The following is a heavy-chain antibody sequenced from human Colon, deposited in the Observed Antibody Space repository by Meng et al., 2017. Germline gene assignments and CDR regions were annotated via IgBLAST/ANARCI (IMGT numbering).Heavy chain of an antibody. J-gene: IGHJ4*02. D-gene: IGHD6-19*01. Sequence: QVQLEQCGPGLVKPSQTLPLPCAISGDSVSSNSAAWNWIRPSPSRGLEWLGRTYYRSKWYNGYAVSVKSRITINPDTSKNQFSLQLNSVTPEDTTMYYCARSGSSGWIDYWGQGTLVTVSS. V-gene: IGHV6-1*01. CDR3: ARSGSSGWIDY. CDR1: GDSVSSNSAA. CDR2: TYYRSKWYN.